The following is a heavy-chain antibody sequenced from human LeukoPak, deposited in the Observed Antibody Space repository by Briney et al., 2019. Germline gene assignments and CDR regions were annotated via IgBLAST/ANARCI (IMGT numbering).Heavy chain of an antibody. Sequence: PSETLSLTCTVSGGSISSYYWSWIRQPPGKGLEWIGEINHSGSTNYNPSLKSRVTISVDTSKNQFSLKLSSVTAADTAVYYCARGWRATVTPFDYWGQGTLVTVSS. V-gene: IGHV4-34*01. D-gene: IGHD4-17*01. J-gene: IGHJ4*02. CDR2: INHSGST. CDR1: GGSISSYY. CDR3: ARGWRATVTPFDY.